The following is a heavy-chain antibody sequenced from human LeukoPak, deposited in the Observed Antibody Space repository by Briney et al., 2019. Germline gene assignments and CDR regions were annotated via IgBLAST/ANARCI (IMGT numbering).Heavy chain of an antibody. V-gene: IGHV4-39*01. J-gene: IGHJ6*02. CDR2: IYYSGST. CDR3: STEEYCSSTSCCGYYYYYGMDV. D-gene: IGHD2-2*01. Sequence: TETLSLTCTVSGGSISSSSYYWGWIRQPPGKGLEWIGSIYYSGSTYYNPSLKSRVTISVDTSQNQLSLTLSSVTAADTAVSYCSTEEYCSSTSCCGYYYYYGMDVWGQGTTVTVSS. CDR1: GGSISSSSYY.